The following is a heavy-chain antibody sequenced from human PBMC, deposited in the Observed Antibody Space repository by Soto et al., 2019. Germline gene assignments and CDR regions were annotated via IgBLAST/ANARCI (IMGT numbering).Heavy chain of an antibody. J-gene: IGHJ5*02. CDR1: GFTFSSYA. CDR3: AKGGALGYYYGSGSYS. D-gene: IGHD3-10*01. CDR2: ISGSGGST. V-gene: IGHV3-23*01. Sequence: EVQLLESGGGLVQPGGSLRLSCAASGFTFSSYAMSWVRQAPGKGLEWVSAISGSGGSTYYADSVKGRFTISRDNSKNTLYLQMNSLRAEDTAVYYCAKGGALGYYYGSGSYSWGQGTLVTVSS.